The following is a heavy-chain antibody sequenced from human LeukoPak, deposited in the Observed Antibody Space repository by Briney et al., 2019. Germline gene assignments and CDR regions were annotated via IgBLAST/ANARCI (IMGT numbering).Heavy chain of an antibody. CDR1: GFTFSSYA. CDR2: ISGSGGST. J-gene: IGHJ6*03. Sequence: GGSLRLSCAASGFTFSSYAMSWVRQAPGKGLEWVSAISGSGGSTYYADSVKGRFTISRDNSKNTLYLQMNSLRAEDTAVYYCTFTVTTSYYYYYMDVWGKGTTVTVSS. D-gene: IGHD4-17*01. CDR3: TFTVTTSYYYYYMDV. V-gene: IGHV3-23*01.